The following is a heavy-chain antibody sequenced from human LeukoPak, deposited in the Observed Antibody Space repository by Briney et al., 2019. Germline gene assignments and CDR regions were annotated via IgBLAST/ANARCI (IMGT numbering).Heavy chain of an antibody. V-gene: IGHV4-59*08. D-gene: IGHD6-19*01. J-gene: IGHJ3*02. CDR2: IYYSGST. Sequence: SETLSLTCSVSGGSISSYYWSWIRQPPGKGLEWIGYIYYSGSTNYNPSLKSRVTMSVDTSKNQFSLKLTSVTAADTAVYYCARLRPVAGYDAFDIWGHGTMVTVSS. CDR3: ARLRPVAGYDAFDI. CDR1: GGSISSYY.